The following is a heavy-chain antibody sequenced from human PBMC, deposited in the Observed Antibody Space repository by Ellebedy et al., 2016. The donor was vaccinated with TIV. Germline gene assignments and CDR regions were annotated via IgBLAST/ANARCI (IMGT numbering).Heavy chain of an antibody. CDR2: ISAYNGNT. CDR1: GYTFTSYG. Sequence: ASVKVSXXASGYTFTSYGISWVRQAPGQGLEWMGWISAYNGNTNYAQKLQGRVTMTTDTSTSTAYMELRSLRSDDTAVYYCAREVGGDCENDYWGQGTLVTVSS. V-gene: IGHV1-18*01. CDR3: AREVGGDCENDY. D-gene: IGHD2-21*02. J-gene: IGHJ4*02.